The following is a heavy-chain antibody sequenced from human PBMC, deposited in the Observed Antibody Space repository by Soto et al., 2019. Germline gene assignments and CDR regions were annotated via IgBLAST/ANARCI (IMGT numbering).Heavy chain of an antibody. CDR1: GGSFSGYY. V-gene: IGHV4-34*01. Sequence: PLEILSLTCAVYGGSFSGYYLSWIRQPPGKGLEWIGEINHSGSTNYNPSLKSRVTISVDTSKNQFSLKLSSVTAADTAVYYCARGLQYYDFWSGPVDYWGQGTLVTVSS. CDR2: INHSGST. D-gene: IGHD3-3*01. CDR3: ARGLQYYDFWSGPVDY. J-gene: IGHJ4*02.